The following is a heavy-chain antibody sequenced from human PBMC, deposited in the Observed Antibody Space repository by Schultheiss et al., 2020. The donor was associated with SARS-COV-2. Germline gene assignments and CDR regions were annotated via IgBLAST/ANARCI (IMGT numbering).Heavy chain of an antibody. CDR3: ARDLGYYFDY. D-gene: IGHD5-12*01. V-gene: IGHV4-39*02. CDR2: IYYSGST. CDR1: GGSISSYY. Sequence: SQTLSLTCTVSGGSISSYYWSWIRQPPGKGLEWIGSIYYSGSTYYNPSLKSRVTISVDTSKNQFSLKLSSVTAADTAVYYCARDLGYYFDYWGQGTLVTVSS. J-gene: IGHJ4*02.